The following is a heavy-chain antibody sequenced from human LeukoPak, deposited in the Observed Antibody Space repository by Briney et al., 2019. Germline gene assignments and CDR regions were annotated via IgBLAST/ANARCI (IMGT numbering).Heavy chain of an antibody. J-gene: IGHJ4*02. D-gene: IGHD1-26*01. V-gene: IGHV3-30*03. CDR2: ISYDGSNK. CDR1: GFTFSSYG. Sequence: SGGSLRLSCAASGFTFSSYGMHWVRQAPGKGLEWVAVISYDGSNKYYADSVKGRFTISRDNSKNTLYLQMNSLRAEDTAVYYCTPGSRYSGSYPGFDYWGQGTLVTVSS. CDR3: TPGSRYSGSYPGFDY.